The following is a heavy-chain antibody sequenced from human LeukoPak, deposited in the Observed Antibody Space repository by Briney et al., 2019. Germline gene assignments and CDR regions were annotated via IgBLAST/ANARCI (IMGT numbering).Heavy chain of an antibody. CDR1: GFTFRSFW. Sequence: GVSLRLSCAASGFTFRSFWMNWVRHTPGKGLEWVANIEGDGSEKNYMDSVKGRFTISRDNAKKSLHLQMNSLRAEDTGVYYCAGGSGWLIDYWGQGTLVTVSS. CDR3: AGGSGWLIDY. V-gene: IGHV3-7*03. D-gene: IGHD6-19*01. J-gene: IGHJ4*02. CDR2: IEGDGSEK.